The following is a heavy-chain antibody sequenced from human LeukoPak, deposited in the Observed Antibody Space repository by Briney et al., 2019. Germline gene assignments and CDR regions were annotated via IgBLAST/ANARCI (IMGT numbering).Heavy chain of an antibody. J-gene: IGHJ1*01. CDR3: VRDMNTVTTCYLQF. CDR2: ISRTSRHK. CDR1: GFTFSSYS. Sequence: GGSLILSCSTPGFTFSSYSMTTVRQAPGKGLEWVSSISRTSRHKYYSDSVKGRFTISRDDAENSLFLQMDSLRAEDTAIYYCVRDMNTVTTCYLQFWGQGTLVTVSS. D-gene: IGHD1-1*01. V-gene: IGHV3-21*01.